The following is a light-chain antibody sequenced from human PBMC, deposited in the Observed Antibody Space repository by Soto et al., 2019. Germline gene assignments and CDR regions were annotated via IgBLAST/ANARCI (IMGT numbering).Light chain of an antibody. CDR3: QQSYSTPLYT. CDR1: QSVSSSF. V-gene: IGKV3-20*01. J-gene: IGKJ2*01. Sequence: EIVLTQSPGTLSLSPGERATLSCRASQSVSSSFIAWYQHKPGQAPRLLIYAASSLQSGVPSRFSGSGSGTDFTLTISSLQPEDFATYYCQQSYSTPLYTFGQGTKLEIK. CDR2: AAS.